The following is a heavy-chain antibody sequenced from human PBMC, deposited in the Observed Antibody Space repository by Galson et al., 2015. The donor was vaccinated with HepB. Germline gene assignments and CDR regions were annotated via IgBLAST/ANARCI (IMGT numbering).Heavy chain of an antibody. V-gene: IGHV6-1*01. Sequence: CAISGDSVSSNSAAWNWIRQSPSRGLEWLGRTYYRSKWYNDYAVSVKSRITINPDTSKNQFSLQLNSVTPEDTAVYYCARGDPIALECLVNWFDPWGQEPWSPSPQ. CDR3: ARGDPIALECLVNWFDP. CDR2: TYYRSKWYN. J-gene: IGHJ5*02. D-gene: IGHD3-3*01. CDR1: GDSVSSNSAA.